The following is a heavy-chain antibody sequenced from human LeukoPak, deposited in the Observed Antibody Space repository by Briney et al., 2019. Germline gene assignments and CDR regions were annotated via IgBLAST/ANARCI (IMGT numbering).Heavy chain of an antibody. V-gene: IGHV4-59*01. D-gene: IGHD6-13*01. J-gene: IGHJ4*02. CDR1: GGSISPYF. CDR2: ISYTGST. Sequence: SETLSLTCTVSGGSISPYFWSWIRQPPGKGLEWIGYISYTGSTNYNPSLKSRVTISVDTSKNQFSLQLTSVTAADTAVYYCVRGQRKQHTLYYFDYWGQGTLVTVSS. CDR3: VRGQRKQHTLYYFDY.